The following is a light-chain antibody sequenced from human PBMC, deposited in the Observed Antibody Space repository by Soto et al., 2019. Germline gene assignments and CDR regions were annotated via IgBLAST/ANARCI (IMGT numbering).Light chain of an antibody. CDR1: QSISSW. Sequence: DIQLTQSPATLSSSVGDRVTITGRASQSISSWFAWYQQKPGKAPKLLIYDASSLESGVPARFSGSGSGTEFTLTISSLQPDDFATYYCQQYNSYSPTFGQGTKVEIK. CDR3: QQYNSYSPT. CDR2: DAS. V-gene: IGKV1-5*01. J-gene: IGKJ1*01.